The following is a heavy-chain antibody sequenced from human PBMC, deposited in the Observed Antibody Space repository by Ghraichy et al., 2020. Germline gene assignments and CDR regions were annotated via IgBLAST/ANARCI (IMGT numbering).Heavy chain of an antibody. CDR1: AGSISGYF. CDR2: IYYSGST. Sequence: SETLSLTCTVSAGSISGYFWSWIRQPPGKGLEWIGYIYYSGSTHYNPSLKSRVTISVDTSKNQFSLRLSSVTAADTAVYYCAREGGGAVPGTGNFDYWGQGTLVTASS. D-gene: IGHD6-19*01. CDR3: AREGGGAVPGTGNFDY. V-gene: IGHV4-59*12. J-gene: IGHJ4*02.